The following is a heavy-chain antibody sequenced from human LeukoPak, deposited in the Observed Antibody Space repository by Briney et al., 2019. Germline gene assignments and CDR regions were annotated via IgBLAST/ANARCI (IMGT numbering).Heavy chain of an antibody. CDR1: GYTFTSYD. J-gene: IGHJ4*02. CDR3: ARGFLSLGPKPIAAAVL. V-gene: IGHV1-8*01. Sequence: GASVKVSCKASGYTFTSYDINWVRQATGQGLEWMGWMNPNSGNTGYAQKFQGRVTMTRNTSISTAYMELSSLRSEDTAVYYCARGFLSLGPKPIAAAVLWGQGTLVTVSS. CDR2: MNPNSGNT. D-gene: IGHD6-13*01.